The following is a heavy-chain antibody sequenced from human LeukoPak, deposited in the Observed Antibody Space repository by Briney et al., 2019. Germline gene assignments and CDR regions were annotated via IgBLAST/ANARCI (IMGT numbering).Heavy chain of an antibody. J-gene: IGHJ5*02. V-gene: IGHV3-30-3*01. D-gene: IGHD6-13*01. CDR1: GFTFSSYA. Sequence: PGGSLRLSCAASGFTFSSYAMHWVRQAPGKGLEWVAVISYDGSNKYYADSVKGRFTISRDNSKNTLYLQMNSLRAEDTAVYYCARVVRYSSSWYPDPWGQGTLVTVSS. CDR3: ARVVRYSSSWYPDP. CDR2: ISYDGSNK.